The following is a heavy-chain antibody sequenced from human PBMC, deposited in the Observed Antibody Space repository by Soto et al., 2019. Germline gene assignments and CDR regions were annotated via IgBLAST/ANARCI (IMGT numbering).Heavy chain of an antibody. V-gene: IGHV4-31*03. CDR1: GGSITSGGYY. CDR2: IYYSGST. CDR3: AREGGYCSGGGCYRTPH. J-gene: IGHJ4*02. Sequence: QVQLQESGPGLVKPSQTLSLTCTVSGGSITSGGYYWNWIRQHPGKGLEWIGYIYYSGSTYYNPSLNSRVTISADTSKNQFSLKLSSVTAADTAVYYCAREGGYCSGGGCYRTPHWGQGTLVTVSS. D-gene: IGHD2-15*01.